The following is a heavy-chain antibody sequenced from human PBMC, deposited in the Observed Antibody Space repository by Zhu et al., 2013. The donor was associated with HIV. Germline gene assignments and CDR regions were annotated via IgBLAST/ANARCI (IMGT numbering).Heavy chain of an antibody. V-gene: IGHV1-2*02. Sequence: QVQLVQSGAEVKKPGASVKISCKASGYTFTNYYMHWVRQAPGQGLEWMGWLDPNSGGTYYAQKFQGRVSMTRDTSISTAYMELSRLKSDDTAVYYCARADRVVIDYWGQGTLVTVSS. J-gene: IGHJ4*02. CDR2: LDPNSGGT. CDR1: GYTFTNYY. D-gene: IGHD2-21*01. CDR3: ARADRVVIDY.